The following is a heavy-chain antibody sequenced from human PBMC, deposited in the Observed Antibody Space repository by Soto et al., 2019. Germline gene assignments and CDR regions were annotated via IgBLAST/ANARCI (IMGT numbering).Heavy chain of an antibody. V-gene: IGHV4-30-4*01. J-gene: IGHJ4*02. CDR3: ASNSYGDTFYDY. CDR2: IYYSGST. CDR1: GGSISSGDYY. D-gene: IGHD5-18*01. Sequence: QVQLQESGPGLVKPSQTLSRTCTVSGGSISSGDYYWSWILQPAGKGLEWIGYIYYSGSTYYNPSLKRRITISVDTSKNQFSLKLSSVTAADAAVSYCASNSYGDTFYDYWGQGTLVTVSS.